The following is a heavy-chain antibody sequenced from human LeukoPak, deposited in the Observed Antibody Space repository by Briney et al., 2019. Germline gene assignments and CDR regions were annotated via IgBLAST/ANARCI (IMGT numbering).Heavy chain of an antibody. CDR1: GFTFSSYA. D-gene: IGHD2-2*02. V-gene: IGHV3-23*01. J-gene: IGHJ6*02. Sequence: QPGGSLKLSCAASGFTFSSYAMSWVRQAPGKGLEWVSAISGSGGSTYYADSVKGRFTISRDNSKNTLYLQMNSLRAEDTAVYYCAKVPPGYCSSTSCYTTNHDDYYYYYGMDVWGQGTTVTVSS. CDR3: AKVPPGYCSSTSCYTTNHDDYYYYYGMDV. CDR2: ISGSGGST.